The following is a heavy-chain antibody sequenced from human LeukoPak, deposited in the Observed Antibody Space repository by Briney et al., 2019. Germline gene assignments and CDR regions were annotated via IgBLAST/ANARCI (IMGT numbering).Heavy chain of an antibody. V-gene: IGHV3-30*18. CDR2: ISYDGSNK. J-gene: IGHJ4*02. CDR3: AKEGQFDY. D-gene: IGHD4-4*01. Sequence: GGSLRLSCAASGFTFSSYGMPWVRQAPGKGLEWVAVISYDGSNKYYADSVKGRFTISRDNSKNTLYLQMNSLRAEDTAVYYCAKEGQFDYWGQGTLVTVSS. CDR1: GFTFSSYG.